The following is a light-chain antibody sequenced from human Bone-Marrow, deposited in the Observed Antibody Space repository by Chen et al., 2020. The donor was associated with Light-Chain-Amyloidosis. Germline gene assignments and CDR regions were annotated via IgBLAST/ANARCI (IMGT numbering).Light chain of an antibody. V-gene: IGLV3-21*02. CDR1: NIGSTS. J-gene: IGLJ3*02. CDR3: QVWDRRSDRPV. CDR2: DES. Sequence: SYVLTQPSSVSVAPGQTATIACGGNNIGSTSVHWYQQTPGQPPLLVVYDESDRPSGIPEQLSGSNSGNTPPLTSGGVEAGDEADYYCQVWDRRSDRPVFGGGTKLTVL.